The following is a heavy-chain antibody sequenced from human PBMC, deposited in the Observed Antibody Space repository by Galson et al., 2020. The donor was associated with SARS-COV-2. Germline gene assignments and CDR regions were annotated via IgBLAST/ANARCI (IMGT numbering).Heavy chain of an antibody. J-gene: IGHJ3*02. V-gene: IGHV3-48*03. CDR3: AAHRGSGSYYLGAFDI. CDR2: ISSSGSTI. D-gene: IGHD1-26*01. CDR1: GFTFSSYE. Sequence: GESLKISCAASGFTFSSYEMNWVRQAPGKGLEWVSYISSSGSTIYYADSVKGRFTISRDNAKNSLYLQMNSLRAEDTAVYYCAAHRGSGSYYLGAFDIWGQGTMVTGSS.